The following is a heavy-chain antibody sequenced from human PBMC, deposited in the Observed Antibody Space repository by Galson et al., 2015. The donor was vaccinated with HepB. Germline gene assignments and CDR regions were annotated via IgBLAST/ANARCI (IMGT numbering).Heavy chain of an antibody. CDR3: AKGEPGYSSGWYTLPSDAFDI. CDR1: GFTFSSYG. CDR2: ISYDGSNK. J-gene: IGHJ3*02. V-gene: IGHV3-30*18. D-gene: IGHD6-19*01. Sequence: SLRLSCAASGFTFSSYGMHWVRQAPGKGLEWVAVISYDGSNKYYADSVKGRFTISRDNSKNTLYLQMNSLRAEDTAVYYCAKGEPGYSSGWYTLPSDAFDIWGQGTMVTVSS.